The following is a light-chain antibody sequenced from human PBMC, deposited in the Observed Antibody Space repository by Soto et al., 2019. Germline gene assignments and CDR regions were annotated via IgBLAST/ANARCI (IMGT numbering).Light chain of an antibody. J-gene: IGKJ3*01. CDR2: DAS. CDR3: QQYDNLFT. Sequence: DIQMTQSPSSLSASVGDRVTITCQASQDISTYLNWYQHQPGKAPKLLIYDASKLETGVPSRFSGSGSGTDFTLIITSLQTEDIATYYCQQYDNLFTFGPGTKV. V-gene: IGKV1-33*01. CDR1: QDISTY.